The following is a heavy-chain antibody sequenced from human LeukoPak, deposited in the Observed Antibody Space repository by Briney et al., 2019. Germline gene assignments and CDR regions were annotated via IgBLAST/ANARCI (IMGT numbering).Heavy chain of an antibody. CDR3: ARVDYGDFLFLDY. CDR1: GGSISTYY. V-gene: IGHV4-59*01. J-gene: IGHJ4*02. Sequence: SETLSLTCTVSGGSISTYYWTWIRQPPGKGLEWIGYIYYSGSMNYNPSLKSRVTISVDTSKNQFSLKLSSVTAADTAVYYCARVDYGDFLFLDYWGQGTLVTVSS. CDR2: IYYSGSM. D-gene: IGHD4-17*01.